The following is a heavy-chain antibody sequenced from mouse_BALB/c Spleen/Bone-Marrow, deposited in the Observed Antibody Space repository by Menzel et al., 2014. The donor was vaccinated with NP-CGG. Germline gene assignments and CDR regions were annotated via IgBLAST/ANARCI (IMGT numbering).Heavy chain of an antibody. J-gene: IGHJ2*01. CDR2: INPSSGFT. D-gene: IGHD3-3*01. V-gene: IGHV1-4*01. CDR3: TRRAAYYFDY. CDR1: GYTFTTYP. Sequence: VQGVESGAELARPGASVKMSCKASGYTFTTYPMNWVKQRPGQGLEWIAYINPSSGFTNYNQKFKDKATLTADKSSSTAYMQLSSLTSEDSAAYYCTRRAAYYFDYWGQGTALTVSS.